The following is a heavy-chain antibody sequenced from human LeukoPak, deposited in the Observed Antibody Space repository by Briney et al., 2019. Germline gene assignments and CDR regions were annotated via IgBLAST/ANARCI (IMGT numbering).Heavy chain of an antibody. CDR2: IYYSGSA. CDR3: ASLRKRGGAFDI. Sequence: PSETLSLTCTVSGASISSYYWSWIRQPPGKRLEWIGYIYYSGSANYNPSLKSRVTILVDTSKNQFSLKLRSVTAADTAVYYCASLRKRGGAFDIWGQGTMVTVSS. J-gene: IGHJ3*02. CDR1: GASISSYY. V-gene: IGHV4-59*12.